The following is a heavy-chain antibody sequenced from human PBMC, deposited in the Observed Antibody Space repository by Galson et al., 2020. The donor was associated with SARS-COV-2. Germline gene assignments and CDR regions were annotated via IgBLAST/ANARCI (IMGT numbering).Heavy chain of an antibody. CDR3: AREATWIGDAYNY. CDR1: GYNFTNYY. Sequence: ASVTVSCRASGYNFTNYYKHWVRQAPGQGLEWMGIIYPSDGSTNYAQQLRGRVTMTRDTSTSTVYMELSSLGSEDTALYYCAREATWIGDAYNYWGQGTLVTVSS. CDR2: IYPSDGST. V-gene: IGHV1-46*03. D-gene: IGHD5-12*01. J-gene: IGHJ4*02.